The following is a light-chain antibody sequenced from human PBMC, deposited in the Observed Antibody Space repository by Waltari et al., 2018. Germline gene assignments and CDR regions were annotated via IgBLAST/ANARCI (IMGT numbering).Light chain of an antibody. CDR3: QQRCNWLPWT. CDR1: QSVSSY. V-gene: IGKV3-11*01. J-gene: IGKJ1*01. Sequence: EIVLTQSPATLSLSPGERATLSCRASQSVSSYLAWYHQKPAQATRLLIYDASNSATGIPARFSGSGSGTDFTLTISSLEPEDFAVYYCQQRCNWLPWTFGQGTKVEIK. CDR2: DAS.